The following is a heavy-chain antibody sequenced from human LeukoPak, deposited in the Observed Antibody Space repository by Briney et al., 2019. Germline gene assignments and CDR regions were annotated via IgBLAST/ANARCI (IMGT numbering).Heavy chain of an antibody. CDR3: ARAGRDGYNPNWFDP. CDR1: GYTFTGYY. V-gene: IGHV1-2*06. J-gene: IGHJ5*02. Sequence: GAPVKVSCKASGYTFTGYYMHWVRQAPGQGLEWMGPINPNSGGTNYAQKFQGRVTMTRDTSISTAYMELSRLRSDDTAVYYCARAGRDGYNPNWFDPWGQRTLVTVSS. D-gene: IGHD5-24*01. CDR2: INPNSGGT.